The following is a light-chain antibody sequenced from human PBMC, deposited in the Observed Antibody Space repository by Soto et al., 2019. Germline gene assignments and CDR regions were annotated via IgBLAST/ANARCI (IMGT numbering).Light chain of an antibody. CDR1: SSDVGVYNY. V-gene: IGLV2-14*01. J-gene: IGLJ1*01. Sequence: QSALTQPASVSGSPGQSITISCTGTSSDVGVYNYVSWYRQHPGKAPKLMIYEVSNRPTGISNRFSGSKSGNTASLTISGLQAEDEADYYCCSYTSSTTYVFGTDSTDVFGTGTKLTVL. CDR2: EVS. CDR3: CSYTSSTTYVFGTDSTDV.